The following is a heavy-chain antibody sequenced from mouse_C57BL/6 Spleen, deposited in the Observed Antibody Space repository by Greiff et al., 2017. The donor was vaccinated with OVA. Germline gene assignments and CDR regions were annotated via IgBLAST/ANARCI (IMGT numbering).Heavy chain of an antibody. CDR3: AREGTAQATDY. V-gene: IGHV1-64*01. J-gene: IGHJ2*01. D-gene: IGHD3-2*02. CDR2: IHPNSGST. CDR1: GYTFTSYW. Sequence: VQLQQSGAELVKPGASVKLSCKASGYTFTSYWMHWVKQRPGQGLEWIGMIHPNSGSTNYNEKFKSKATLTVDKSSSTAYMQLSSLTSEDSAVYYCAREGTAQATDYWGQGTTLTVSS.